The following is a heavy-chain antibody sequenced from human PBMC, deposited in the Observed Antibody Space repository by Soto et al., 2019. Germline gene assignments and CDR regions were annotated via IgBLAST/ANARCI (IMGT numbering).Heavy chain of an antibody. CDR3: ARHYGDYVDWWFDP. V-gene: IGHV4-39*01. CDR1: GGSISSSSYY. J-gene: IGHJ5*02. D-gene: IGHD4-17*01. CDR2: IYYSGST. Sequence: QLQLQESGPGLVKPSETLSLTCTVSGGSISSSSYYWGWIRQPPGKGLEWIGSIYYSGSTYYNPSLKSRVTISVDTSKNQFSLKLSSVTAADTAVYYCARHYGDYVDWWFDPWGQGTLVTVSS.